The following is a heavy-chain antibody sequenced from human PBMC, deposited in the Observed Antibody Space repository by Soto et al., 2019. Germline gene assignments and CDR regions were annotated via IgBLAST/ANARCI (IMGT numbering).Heavy chain of an antibody. V-gene: IGHV5-51*01. CDR2: IYPGDSDT. Sequence: GESLKISCKGSGYSFTSYWIGWVRQMPGKGLEWMGIIYPGDSDTRYSPSFQGQVTISADKSISTAYLQWSSLKASDTAMYYCARRFGVVVPAARGEYYYYYMDVWGKGTKVTVSS. CDR3: ARRFGVVVPAARGEYYYYYMDV. D-gene: IGHD2-2*01. CDR1: GYSFTSYW. J-gene: IGHJ6*03.